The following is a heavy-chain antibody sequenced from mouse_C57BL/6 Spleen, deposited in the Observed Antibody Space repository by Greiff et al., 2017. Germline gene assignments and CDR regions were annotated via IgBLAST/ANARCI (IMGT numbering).Heavy chain of an antibody. Sequence: VQLQQSVAELVRPGASVKLSCTASGFNIKNTYMHWVKQRPEQGLEWIGRIDPANGNTKYAPKFQGKATITADTSSNTAYLQLRSLTSEDAAIYYCARDLGLLLRYCDVWGTGTTVTVSS. J-gene: IGHJ1*03. CDR2: IDPANGNT. CDR3: ARDLGLLLRYCDV. D-gene: IGHD1-1*01. CDR1: GFNIKNTY. V-gene: IGHV14-3*01.